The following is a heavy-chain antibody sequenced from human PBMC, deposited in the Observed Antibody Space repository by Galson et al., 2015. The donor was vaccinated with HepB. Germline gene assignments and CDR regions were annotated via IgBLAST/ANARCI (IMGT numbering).Heavy chain of an antibody. CDR2: IYHSGIS. Sequence: LSLTCSVAGYSINSGYFWGWIRQPPGKGLEWIGSIYHSGISYYNPSLKSRVTISVDTSKNQFSLKLSSVTAADTAVYYCARDRGVTTANSAYFDLWGRGTLVTVSS. V-gene: IGHV4-38-2*02. CDR1: GYSINSGYF. CDR3: ARDRGVTTANSAYFDL. J-gene: IGHJ2*01. D-gene: IGHD4-17*01.